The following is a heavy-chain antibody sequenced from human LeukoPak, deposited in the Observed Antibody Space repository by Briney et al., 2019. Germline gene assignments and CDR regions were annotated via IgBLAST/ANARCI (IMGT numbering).Heavy chain of an antibody. D-gene: IGHD3-9*01. J-gene: IGHJ4*02. CDR2: ISSSGSTI. V-gene: IGHV3-11*01. Sequence: GGSLRLSCAASGFTFSDYYMSWIRQAPGKGLEWVSYISSSGSTIYYADSVKGRFTISRDNAKNSLYLQMNSLRAEDTAVYYCARDAGYYDILTGYCSYFDYWGQGTLVTVSS. CDR3: ARDAGYYDILTGYCSYFDY. CDR1: GFTFSDYY.